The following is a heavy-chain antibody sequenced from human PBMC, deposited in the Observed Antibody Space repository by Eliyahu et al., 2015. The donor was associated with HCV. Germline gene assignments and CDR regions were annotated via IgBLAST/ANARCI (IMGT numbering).Heavy chain of an antibody. CDR1: GFTFXXYG. J-gene: IGHJ4*02. Sequence: EVQLLESGGGLVQPGGSLRLASGSASGFTFXXYGXSWVRQDPGKGLEWVSAXSGSGGSTYYADSVKGRFTISRDNSENTLYLQMNSLRAEDTAVYYCAKALDGSGSSQQFDYWGQGTLVSVSS. CDR3: AKALDGSGSSQQFDY. D-gene: IGHD1-26*01. V-gene: IGHV3-23*01. CDR2: XSGSGGST.